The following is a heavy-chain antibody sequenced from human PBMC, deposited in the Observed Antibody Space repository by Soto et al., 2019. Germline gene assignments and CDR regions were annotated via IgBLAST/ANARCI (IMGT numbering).Heavy chain of an antibody. CDR3: ARNRYGGYDFDS. CDR2: VAQSGFT. J-gene: IGHJ4*02. CDR1: NGSMASSLW. Sequence: QLQLQESGPGLVRPSGTLSLTCTVSNGSMASSLWWSWARQSPGKGLEWIGEVAQSGFTSYNPSLKSRLTISQDRSRNQFSLRLTSVTAADTAVYHCARNRYGGYDFDSWGQGTLVTVSS. D-gene: IGHD5-12*01. V-gene: IGHV4-4*02.